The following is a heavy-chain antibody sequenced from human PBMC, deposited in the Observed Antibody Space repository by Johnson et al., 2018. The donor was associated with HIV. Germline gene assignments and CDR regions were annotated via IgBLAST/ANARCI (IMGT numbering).Heavy chain of an antibody. CDR3: ARSHGSSGRGAFDI. CDR1: GFTVSSYY. J-gene: IGHJ3*02. Sequence: VQLVESGGGVVRPGGSLRLSCAASGFTVSSYYMSWVRQAPGKGLEWVSAIGTAGDTYYPGSVKGRFTISRDNAKNSLYLQMNSLRAEDTALYYCARSHGSSGRGAFDIWGQGTMVTVAS. D-gene: IGHD6-19*01. CDR2: IGTAGDT. V-gene: IGHV3-13*01.